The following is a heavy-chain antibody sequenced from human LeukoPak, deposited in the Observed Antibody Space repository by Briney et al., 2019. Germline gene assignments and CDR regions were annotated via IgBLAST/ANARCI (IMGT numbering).Heavy chain of an antibody. J-gene: IGHJ4*02. CDR1: GFTFISYW. CDR2: IKQDESEK. D-gene: IGHD6-13*01. Sequence: GGSLRLSCAASGFTFISYWMSWVRQAPGKGLEWVANIKQDESEKYYVDSVKGRFTISRDNAKNSLYLQMNSLRAEDTAIYYCARDWITYSTRWYVSAFDYWGQGTLVTVSS. V-gene: IGHV3-7*01. CDR3: ARDWITYSTRWYVSAFDY.